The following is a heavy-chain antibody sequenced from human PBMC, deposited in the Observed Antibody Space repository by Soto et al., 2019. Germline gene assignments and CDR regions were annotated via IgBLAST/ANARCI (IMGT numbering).Heavy chain of an antibody. Sequence: QVQLVESGGGVVQPGRSLRLSCAASGFTFSSYAMHWVRQAPGKGLEWVAVISYDGSNKYYADSVKGRFTISRDNSKNTLYLQMNSLRAEDTAVYYCARGDYSNYYYGMDVWGQGTTVTVSS. CDR2: ISYDGSNK. CDR3: ARGDYSNYYYGMDV. V-gene: IGHV3-30-3*01. J-gene: IGHJ6*02. D-gene: IGHD4-4*01. CDR1: GFTFSSYA.